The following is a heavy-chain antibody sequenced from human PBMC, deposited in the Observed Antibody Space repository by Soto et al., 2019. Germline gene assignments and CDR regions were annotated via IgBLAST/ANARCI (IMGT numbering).Heavy chain of an antibody. Sequence: EVQLVESGGGMVQPGRSLRLSCVGSGFTFKTDWMTWDRQGPGKGLEWVANIKGDGNKENYVDSVKGRFTISRDNAKNSLYLEMNNLIVEDTAVYYCARDLSPSGGDGWCDALDLRGQGTVVTGSS. V-gene: IGHV3-7*04. D-gene: IGHD2-21*02. CDR3: ARDLSPSGGDGWCDALDL. CDR2: IKGDGNKE. CDR1: GFTFKTDW. J-gene: IGHJ3*01.